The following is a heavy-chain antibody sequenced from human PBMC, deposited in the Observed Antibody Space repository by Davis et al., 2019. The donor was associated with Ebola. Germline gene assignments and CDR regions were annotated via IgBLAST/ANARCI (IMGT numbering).Heavy chain of an antibody. CDR1: GYTFTGYY. CDR3: ARNNWGSVNFDY. CDR2: INPNSGGT. Sequence: AASVKVSCKASGYTFTGYYMHWVRQAPGQGLEWMGWINPNSGGTNYAQKFQGWVTMTRDTSISTAYMELSSLRSEDTAVYYCARNNWGSVNFDYWGQGTLVTVSS. V-gene: IGHV1-2*04. J-gene: IGHJ4*02. D-gene: IGHD7-27*01.